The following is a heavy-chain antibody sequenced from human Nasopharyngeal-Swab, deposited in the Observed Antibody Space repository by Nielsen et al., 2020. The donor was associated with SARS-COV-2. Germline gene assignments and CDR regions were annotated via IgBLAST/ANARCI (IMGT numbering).Heavy chain of an antibody. V-gene: IGHV4-59*04. CDR2: ISYSGST. CDR1: GGSISSYY. Sequence: SETLSLTCTVSGGSISSYYWSWIRQPPGKGLEWIGSISYSGSTSYNPSLKSRVTISLDTSKNQFSLKLYSVTAADTAMFYCAGYRSGTMLDYWGQGNMVIVSS. D-gene: IGHD5-18*01. J-gene: IGHJ4*02. CDR3: AGYRSGTMLDY.